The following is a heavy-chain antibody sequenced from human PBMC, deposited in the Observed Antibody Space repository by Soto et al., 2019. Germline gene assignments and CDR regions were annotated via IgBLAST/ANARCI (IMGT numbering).Heavy chain of an antibody. CDR2: IYYSGST. CDR1: GGSISSSSYY. J-gene: IGHJ4*02. CDR3: AGEAEYYYDSSGYYYDGY. D-gene: IGHD3-22*01. Sequence: QLQLQESGPGLVKPSETLSLTCTVSGGSISSSSYYWGWIRQPPGKGLEWIGSIYYSGSTYYNPSLKSRVTISVDTSKNQFSLKLSSVTAADTAVYYCAGEAEYYYDSSGYYYDGYWGQGTLVTVSS. V-gene: IGHV4-39*01.